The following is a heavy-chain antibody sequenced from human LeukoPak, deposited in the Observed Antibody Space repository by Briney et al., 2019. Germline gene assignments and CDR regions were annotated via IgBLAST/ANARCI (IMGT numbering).Heavy chain of an antibody. V-gene: IGHV3-23*01. CDR3: AKDRSVVDIVVVPAAFNWFDP. D-gene: IGHD2-2*01. Sequence: GGSLRLSCAASGFTFSSYAMSWVRQAQGKGLEWVSAISGSGGSTYYADSVKGRFTISRDNSKNTLYLQMNSLRAEDTAVYYCAKDRSVVDIVVVPAAFNWFDPWGQGTLVTVSS. J-gene: IGHJ5*02. CDR2: ISGSGGST. CDR1: GFTFSSYA.